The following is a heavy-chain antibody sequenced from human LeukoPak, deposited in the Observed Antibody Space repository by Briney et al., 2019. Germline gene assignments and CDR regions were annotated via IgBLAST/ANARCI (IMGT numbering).Heavy chain of an antibody. D-gene: IGHD4-17*01. CDR3: LRNTVNDYGDYVFWFDP. CDR1: GFTFISYS. CDR2: ITASGTAM. Sequence: GGSLRVSCADSGFTFISYSMNWVRQAPGTGLEWVSHITASGTAMFYADSVKGRFTISRDNAQNSLYLQMNSLRDEDTAVNYCLRNTVNDYGDYVFWFDPWGQGTLLTLPS. V-gene: IGHV3-48*02. J-gene: IGHJ5*02.